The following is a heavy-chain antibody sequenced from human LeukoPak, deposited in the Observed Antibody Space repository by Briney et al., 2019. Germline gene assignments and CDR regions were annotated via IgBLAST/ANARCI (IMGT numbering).Heavy chain of an antibody. J-gene: IGHJ4*02. CDR1: GFTFSSYG. CDR2: ISYDGSNK. Sequence: PGGSLRLSWAASGFTFSSYGMHWVRQAPGKGLEWVAVISYDGSNKYYADSVKGRFTISRNNPKNTLYLQMNSLRAEDTAVYYCAKGADPYCSGGSCYSGFDSWGQGTLVTVSS. D-gene: IGHD2-15*01. CDR3: AKGADPYCSGGSCYSGFDS. V-gene: IGHV3-30*18.